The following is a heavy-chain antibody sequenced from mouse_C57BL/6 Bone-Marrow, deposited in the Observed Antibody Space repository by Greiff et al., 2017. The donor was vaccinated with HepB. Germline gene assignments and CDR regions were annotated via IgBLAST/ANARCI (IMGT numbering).Heavy chain of an antibody. CDR3: ARGYGNYGAMDY. CDR2: IYPGSGNT. Sequence: VQLQQSGPELVKPGASVKISCKASGYSFTSYYIHWVKQRPGQGLEWIGWIYPGSGNTKYNEKFKGKATLTADTSSSTAYIQLSSLTSEDSAVYYCARGYGNYGAMDYWGQGTSVTVSS. CDR1: GYSFTSYY. D-gene: IGHD2-10*02. V-gene: IGHV1-66*01. J-gene: IGHJ4*01.